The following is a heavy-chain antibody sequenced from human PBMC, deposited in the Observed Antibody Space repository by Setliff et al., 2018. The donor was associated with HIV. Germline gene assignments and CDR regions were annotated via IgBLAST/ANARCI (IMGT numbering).Heavy chain of an antibody. CDR2: IYTSGST. V-gene: IGHV4-61*02. CDR1: GGSISSASYY. CDR3: ARDRYSYGRSYFDY. J-gene: IGHJ4*02. D-gene: IGHD5-18*01. Sequence: PSETLSLTCTVSGGSISSASYYWSWIRQPAGKGLEWIGRIYTSGSTTYNPSPKSRVTMSLDTSRNHFSLKLSSVTAADTAVYYCARDRYSYGRSYFDYWGQGTLVTVSS.